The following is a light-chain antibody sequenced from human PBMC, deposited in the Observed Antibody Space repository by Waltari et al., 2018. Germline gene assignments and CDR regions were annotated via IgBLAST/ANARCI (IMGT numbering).Light chain of an antibody. J-gene: IGLJ3*02. CDR2: VNSDGTH. CDR1: SEFSSYA. CDR3: QTWGTGVQWV. Sequence: QPVLTQSPSASASLGASVKLTCTLSSEFSSYAVVCYQPQPEKGPRYLMKVNSDGTHTKGDGIPDRFSGSSSGAERYLTLSSLQSDDEADYYCQTWGTGVQWVFGGGSKVTVL. V-gene: IGLV4-69*01.